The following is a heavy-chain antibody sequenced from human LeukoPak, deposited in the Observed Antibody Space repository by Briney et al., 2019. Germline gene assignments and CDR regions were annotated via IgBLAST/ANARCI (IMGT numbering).Heavy chain of an antibody. CDR2: ISYDGSNK. CDR1: GFTFSSYA. J-gene: IGHJ4*02. CDR3: ARDRYYGSGSQKPFDY. D-gene: IGHD3-10*01. V-gene: IGHV3-30-3*01. Sequence: PGGSLRLSCAASGFTFSSYAIHWVRQAPGKGLEWVAVISYDGSNKYYADSVKGRFTISRDNSKNTLYLQMNSLRAEDTAVYYCARDRYYGSGSQKPFDYWGQGTLVTVSS.